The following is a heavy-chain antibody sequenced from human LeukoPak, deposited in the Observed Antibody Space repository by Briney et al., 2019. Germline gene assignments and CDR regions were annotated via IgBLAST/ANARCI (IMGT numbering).Heavy chain of an antibody. CDR2: IRTKANTYAT. D-gene: IGHD2-15*01. Sequence: GGSLRLSCAASGFTFSGSSIHWVRQASGKGLEWVGLIRTKANTYATAYAASVTGRFTISRDDSKTTSYLQMNSLKTEDTALYFCTTSYSGNSCYDWFGPWGQGTLVTVSS. V-gene: IGHV3-73*01. J-gene: IGHJ5*02. CDR1: GFTFSGSS. CDR3: TTSYSGNSCYDWFGP.